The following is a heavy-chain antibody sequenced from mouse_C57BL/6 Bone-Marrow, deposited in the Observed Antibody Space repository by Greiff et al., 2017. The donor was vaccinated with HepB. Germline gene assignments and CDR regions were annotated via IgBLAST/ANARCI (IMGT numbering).Heavy chain of an antibody. CDR1: GYTFTDYY. V-gene: IGHV1-19*01. Sequence: EVKLQESGPVLVKPGASVKMSCKASGYTFTDYYMNWVKQSHGKSLEWIGVINPYNGGTSYNQKFKGKATLTVDKSSSTAYMELNSLTSEDSAVYYCARDGFTVVAHWYFDVWGTGTTVTVSS. D-gene: IGHD1-1*01. J-gene: IGHJ1*03. CDR3: ARDGFTVVAHWYFDV. CDR2: INPYNGGT.